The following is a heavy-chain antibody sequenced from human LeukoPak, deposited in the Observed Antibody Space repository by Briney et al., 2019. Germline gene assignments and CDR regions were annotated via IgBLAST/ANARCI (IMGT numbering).Heavy chain of an antibody. J-gene: IGHJ3*02. D-gene: IGHD2-15*01. CDR1: GFTFSSYG. CDR3: ARDIVALLGAFDI. V-gene: IGHV3-30*02. Sequence: GGSLRLSCAASGFTFSSYGMHWVRQAPGKGLEWVAFIRYDGSNKYYADSVKGRFTISRDNSKNTLYLQMNSLRAEDTAVYYCARDIVALLGAFDIWGQGTMVTVSS. CDR2: IRYDGSNK.